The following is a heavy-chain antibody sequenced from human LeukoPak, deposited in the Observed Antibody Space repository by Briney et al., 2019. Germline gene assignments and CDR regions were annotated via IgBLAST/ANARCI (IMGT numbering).Heavy chain of an antibody. CDR3: AKDPWQQLAPYFDY. Sequence: GGSLRLSCAAFDFTFSGYAMHWVRQAPGKGLEWVAVISYDGSNKYYADSVKGRFTISRDNSENTLYLQMNSLRAEDTAVYYCAKDPWQQLAPYFDYWGQGTLVTVSS. J-gene: IGHJ4*02. V-gene: IGHV3-30*04. D-gene: IGHD6-13*01. CDR2: ISYDGSNK. CDR1: DFTFSGYA.